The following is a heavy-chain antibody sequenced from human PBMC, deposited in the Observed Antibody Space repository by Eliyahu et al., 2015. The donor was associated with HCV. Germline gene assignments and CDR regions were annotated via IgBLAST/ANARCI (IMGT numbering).Heavy chain of an antibody. Sequence: QVHLVQSETEVKKPGASVKVSCKASGYPFTSYYLHWVRQAPGQGLEWXGIIXPAGGTTTYAQKFQGRVTMTTDTSTSTLYMELRSLRSEDTAIYYCARESLGAGDQSLDFWGQGTLVHVSS. CDR3: ARESLGAGDQSLDF. CDR1: GYPFTSYY. V-gene: IGHV1-46*01. CDR2: IXPAGGTT. D-gene: IGHD3-10*01. J-gene: IGHJ4*02.